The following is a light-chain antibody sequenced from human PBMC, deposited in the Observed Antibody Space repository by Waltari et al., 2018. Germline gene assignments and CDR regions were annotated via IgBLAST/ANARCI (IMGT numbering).Light chain of an antibody. CDR1: QSISSW. J-gene: IGKJ1*01. V-gene: IGKV1-5*03. CDR2: KAS. Sequence: DIQMTQSPSTLSASVGDRVTITCRASQSISSWLAWYQQKPVKAPTLLIYKASSLETGVPSRFSGSGSVTEFTLTSSSLQPDDFATYYCQQYNSYWTFGQGTKVEIK. CDR3: QQYNSYWT.